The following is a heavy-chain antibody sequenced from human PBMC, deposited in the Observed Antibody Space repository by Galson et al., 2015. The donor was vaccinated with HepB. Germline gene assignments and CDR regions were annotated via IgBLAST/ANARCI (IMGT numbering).Heavy chain of an antibody. CDR3: ARDRGWLQFDS. CDR1: GITFRNSW. Sequence: SLRLSCAASGITFRNSWMDWIRQAPGKGLEWVANIKPDGTETYYLDPVKGRFIISRDNAHNSLYLQMNNVRAEDTAVYYCARDRGWLQFDSWGQGTLVAVSS. CDR2: IKPDGTET. J-gene: IGHJ4*02. D-gene: IGHD5-12*01. V-gene: IGHV3-7*01.